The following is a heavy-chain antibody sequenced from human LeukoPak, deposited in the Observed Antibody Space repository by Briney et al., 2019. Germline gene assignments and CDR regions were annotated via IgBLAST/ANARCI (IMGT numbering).Heavy chain of an antibody. J-gene: IGHJ5*02. V-gene: IGHV3-53*01. CDR3: ARGGATVTS. CDR2: IYSDTSGGST. CDR1: GFTVSSNF. D-gene: IGHD4-17*01. Sequence: GGSLRLSCAASGFTVSSNFMSWVRQAPGKGLEWVSVIYSDTSGGSTYYAASVKGRITISRDNSKNTLNLQLNSLRVEDTAVYYCARGGATVTSWGQGTLVTVSS.